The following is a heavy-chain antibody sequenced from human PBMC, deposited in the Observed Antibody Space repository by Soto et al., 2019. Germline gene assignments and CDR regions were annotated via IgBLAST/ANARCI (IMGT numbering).Heavy chain of an antibody. CDR2: ISGTGGGT. D-gene: IGHD2-2*01. Sequence: GGSLRLSCSACGFTFNNYAMSWVRQAPGRGLEWVSTISGTGGGTFSADSVKGRFTISRDNSKNTLYLQMTGLRAEDTAVYYCAKTPRSSTSPQYFDSWGQGTLVILSS. CDR3: AKTPRSSTSPQYFDS. CDR1: GFTFNNYA. J-gene: IGHJ4*02. V-gene: IGHV3-23*01.